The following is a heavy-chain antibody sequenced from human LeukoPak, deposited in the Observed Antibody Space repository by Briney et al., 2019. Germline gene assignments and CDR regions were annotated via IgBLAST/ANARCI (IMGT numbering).Heavy chain of an antibody. D-gene: IGHD3-3*01. CDR3: TRGWADFWSGRLEYFDY. CDR1: GFTFSSYW. J-gene: IGHJ4*02. CDR2: IRSKAYGGTT. Sequence: GGSLRLSCAASGFTFSSYWMHWVRQAPGKGLEWVGFIRSKAYGGTTEYAASVKGRFTISRDDSKSIAYLQMNSLKTEDTAVYYCTRGWADFWSGRLEYFDYWGQGTLVTVSS. V-gene: IGHV3-49*04.